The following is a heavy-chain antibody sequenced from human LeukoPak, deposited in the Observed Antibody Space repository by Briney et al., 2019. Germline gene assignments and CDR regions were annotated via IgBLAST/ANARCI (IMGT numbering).Heavy chain of an antibody. J-gene: IGHJ4*02. CDR3: ARDREYSYGSFDY. CDR2: IWYDGSNK. CDR1: GFTFSSYG. D-gene: IGHD5-18*01. V-gene: IGHV3-30*19. Sequence: GGSLRLSCAASGFTFSSYGMHWVRQAPGKGLEWVAVIWYDGSNKYYADSVKGRFTISRDNSKNTLYLQMNSLRAEDTAVYYCARDREYSYGSFDYWGQGTLVTVSS.